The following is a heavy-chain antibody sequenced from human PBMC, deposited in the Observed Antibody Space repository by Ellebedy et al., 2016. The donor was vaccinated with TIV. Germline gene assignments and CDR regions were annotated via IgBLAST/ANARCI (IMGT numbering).Heavy chain of an antibody. CDR3: ARSTYGLVGATFDY. V-gene: IGHV4-59*01. D-gene: IGHD1-26*01. CDR1: GDSISSYF. CDR2: FYYTGST. Sequence: SETLSLTXTVSGDSISSYFWSWIRQPPDKGLEWIGHFYYTGSTNYNPSLQSRVTISIDTSKNQFSLNVNSVTAADTAVYFCARSTYGLVGATFDYWGQGTLVTVSS. J-gene: IGHJ4*02.